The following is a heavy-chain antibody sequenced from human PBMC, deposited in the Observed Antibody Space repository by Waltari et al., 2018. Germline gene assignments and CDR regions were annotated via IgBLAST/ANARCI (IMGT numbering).Heavy chain of an antibody. CDR1: GFTFSSYA. CDR3: AREGYYDSSGYFGCGY. CDR2: ISYDGSNK. J-gene: IGHJ4*02. Sequence: QVQLVESGGGVVQPGRSLRLSCAASGFTFSSYAMHWVRQAPGKGLEWVAVISYDGSNKYYADSVKGRFTISRDKSKNTLYLQMNSLRAEDTAVYYCAREGYYDSSGYFGCGYWGQGTLVTVSS. V-gene: IGHV3-30*01. D-gene: IGHD3-22*01.